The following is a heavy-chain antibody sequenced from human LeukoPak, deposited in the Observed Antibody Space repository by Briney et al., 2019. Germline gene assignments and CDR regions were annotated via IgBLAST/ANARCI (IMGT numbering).Heavy chain of an antibody. D-gene: IGHD3-22*01. CDR1: GYSISSGYY. CDR3: AGHGGRYADYDSSGPFDY. V-gene: IGHV4-38-2*02. CDR2: IYYSGST. J-gene: IGHJ4*02. Sequence: SETLSLTCTVSGYSISSGYYWGWIRQPPGKGLEWIGYIYYSGSTNYNPSLKSRVTISVDTSKNQFSLKLSSVTAADTAVYYCAGHGGRYADYDSSGPFDYWGQGTLVTVSS.